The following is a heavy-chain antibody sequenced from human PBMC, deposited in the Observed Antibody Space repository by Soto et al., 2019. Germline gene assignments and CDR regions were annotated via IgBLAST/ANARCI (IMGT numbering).Heavy chain of an antibody. CDR3: ASKSRVNVAFDI. CDR1: GDSISSSSYY. CDR2: IEYSGST. D-gene: IGHD4-17*01. V-gene: IGHV4-39*01. J-gene: IGHJ3*02. Sequence: SETLSLTCTVSGDSISSSSYYWGWIRQPPGKGLEWIGNIEYSGSTYYNPSLKRRVTISVDTSKNQFYLKLSSVTAADTAVYYGASKSRVNVAFDIWGKGTRVTASS.